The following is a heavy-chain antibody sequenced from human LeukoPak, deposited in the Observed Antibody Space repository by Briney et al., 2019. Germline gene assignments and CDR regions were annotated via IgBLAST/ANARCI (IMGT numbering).Heavy chain of an antibody. CDR3: ARGDRVGASGYYFDF. J-gene: IGHJ4*02. D-gene: IGHD1-26*01. Sequence: SETLSLTCTVSGGSINGNYWSWIRRPPGKGLECIGHIYYSGSTSHNPSLRSRVTMSVDTSNNQFSLKLSSVTAADTAVYYCARGDRVGASGYYFDFWGQGTLVTVSS. V-gene: IGHV4-59*01. CDR2: IYYSGST. CDR1: GGSINGNY.